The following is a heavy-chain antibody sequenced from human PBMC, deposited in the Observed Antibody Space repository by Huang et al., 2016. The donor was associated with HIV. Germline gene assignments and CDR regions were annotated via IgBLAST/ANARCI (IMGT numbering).Heavy chain of an antibody. CDR2: ISNDGSNN. J-gene: IGHJ3*02. CDR1: GFPFNNHA. D-gene: IGHD5-18*01. V-gene: IGHV3-30-3*01. Sequence: QVQLVESGGGVVQPGWSLRLSCAASGFPFNNHAMHWVRQAPGKGLEWVAVISNDGSNNYYADSVKGRFTISRDSSKSTLFLHMTSLRTEDTAVYYCARAKDTWDAYDIWGQGTMVMVSS. CDR3: ARAKDTWDAYDI.